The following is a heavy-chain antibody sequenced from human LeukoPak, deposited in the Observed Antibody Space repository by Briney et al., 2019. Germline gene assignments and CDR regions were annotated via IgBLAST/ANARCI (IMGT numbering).Heavy chain of an antibody. V-gene: IGHV4-39*07. Sequence: PSETLSLTCTVSGGSISSSSYYWGWIRQPPGKGLEWIGSIYYSGSTYYNPSLKSRVTISVDTSKNQFSLELSSVTAADTAVYYCARSTVVPAAPFDYWGQGTLVTVSS. CDR3: ARSTVVPAAPFDY. J-gene: IGHJ4*02. CDR2: IYYSGST. D-gene: IGHD2-2*01. CDR1: GGSISSSSYY.